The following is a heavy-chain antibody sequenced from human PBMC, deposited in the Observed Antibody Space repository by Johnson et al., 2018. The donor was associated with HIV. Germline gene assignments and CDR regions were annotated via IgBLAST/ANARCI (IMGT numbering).Heavy chain of an antibody. V-gene: IGHV3-15*01. CDR2: IKSKTDGGTT. J-gene: IGHJ3*02. Sequence: VQLVESGGGLVKPGGSLRLSCTASGFTFSDAWMSWVRQAPGKGLEWVGRIKSKTDGGTTDYAAPVKGRFTISRDDSKNTLYLQMNSLKTEDTAVYYCTTQAQGLVRAYDAFDIWGQGTMVTVSS. CDR3: TTQAQGLVRAYDAFDI. D-gene: IGHD6-19*01. CDR1: GFTFSDAW.